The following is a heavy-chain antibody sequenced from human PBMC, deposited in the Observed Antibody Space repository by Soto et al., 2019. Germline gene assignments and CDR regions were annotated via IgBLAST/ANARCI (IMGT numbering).Heavy chain of an antibody. D-gene: IGHD3-9*01. CDR2: IVVGSGNT. V-gene: IGHV1-58*02. Sequence: SVKVSCKASGFTFTISAMQWVRQARGQRLEWIGWIVVGSGNTNYAQKFQERVTITRDMSTSTAYMELSSLRSEDTAVYYCAAPSLVSDMLITTPVLEYYSMESWGKGTTVTVSS. CDR1: GFTFTISA. CDR3: AAPSLVSDMLITTPVLEYYSMES. J-gene: IGHJ6*03.